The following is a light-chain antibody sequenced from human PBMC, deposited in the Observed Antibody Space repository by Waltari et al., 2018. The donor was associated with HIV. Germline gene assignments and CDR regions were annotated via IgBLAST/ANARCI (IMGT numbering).Light chain of an antibody. Sequence: QSVLTQPPSVSAAPGPPVTLPCSGTSSNIGNNYVSWYHQVPGTTPKLLIYETSKRPSGIPDRFSGSKSGTSATLGITGVQTADEADYYCGTWDDSLGAVVFGGGTRVTV. CDR3: GTWDDSLGAVV. CDR2: ETS. CDR1: SSNIGNNY. J-gene: IGLJ2*01. V-gene: IGLV1-51*02.